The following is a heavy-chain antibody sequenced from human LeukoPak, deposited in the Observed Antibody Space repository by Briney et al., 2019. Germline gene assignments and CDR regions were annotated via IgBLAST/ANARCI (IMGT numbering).Heavy chain of an antibody. V-gene: IGHV4-61*01. CDR3: ARGGSSWVYYFDY. CDR2: IYYSGST. Sequence: SETLSLTCTVSGGSVSSCSYYWSWIRQPPGKGLEWIGYIYYSGSTNYNPSLKSRVTISVDTSKNQFSLKLSSVTAADTAVYYCARGGSSWVYYFDYWGQGTLVTVSS. D-gene: IGHD6-13*01. CDR1: GGSVSSCSYY. J-gene: IGHJ4*02.